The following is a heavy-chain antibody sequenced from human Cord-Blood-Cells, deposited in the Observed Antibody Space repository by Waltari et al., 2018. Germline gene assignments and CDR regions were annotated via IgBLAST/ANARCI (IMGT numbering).Heavy chain of an antibody. V-gene: IGHV5-51*01. D-gene: IGHD7-27*01. J-gene: IGHJ2*01. CDR1: GYSFTSYW. Sequence: EVQLVQSGAEVKKPGESLKISCKGSGYSFTSYWIGWVRQMPGKGLEWMGISYPGDSDTRYSPSIQGQVTISADKSISTAYLQWSSLKASDTAMYYCARNGIQLTGDVGYFDLWGRGTLVTVSS. CDR3: ARNGIQLTGDVGYFDL. CDR2: SYPGDSDT.